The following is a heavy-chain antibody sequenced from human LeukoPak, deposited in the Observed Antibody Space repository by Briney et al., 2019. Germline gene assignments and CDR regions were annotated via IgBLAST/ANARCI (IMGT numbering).Heavy chain of an antibody. D-gene: IGHD3-9*01. CDR3: TTDYDILTGYYVRTYGFHI. V-gene: IGHV3-15*01. J-gene: IGHJ3*02. CDR2: IKSKIGGGTT. Sequence: GGSLRLSCAASGFTVSSYYMSWVRQAPGKGLEWVGRIKSKIGGGTTDYVAPVKGRFTIARDDSKNTVHLQMNSLKTEDTAVYYCTTDYDILTGYYVRTYGFHIWGQGTMVTVSS. CDR1: GFTVSSYY.